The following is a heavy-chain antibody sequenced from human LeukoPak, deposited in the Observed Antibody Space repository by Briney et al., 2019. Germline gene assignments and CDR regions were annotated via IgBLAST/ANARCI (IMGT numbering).Heavy chain of an antibody. V-gene: IGHV3-74*01. D-gene: IGHD3-10*01. CDR2: TNSDGSST. J-gene: IGHJ3*02. CDR3: ARVGITMIRTDAFDI. CDR1: GFTFSSYW. Sequence: PGGSLRLSCAASGFTFSSYWVHWVRQAPGKGLVWVSRTNSDGSSTDYADSVKGRFTISRDNAKNTLYLQMNSLRAEDTAVYYCARVGITMIRTDAFDIWGQGTMVTVSS.